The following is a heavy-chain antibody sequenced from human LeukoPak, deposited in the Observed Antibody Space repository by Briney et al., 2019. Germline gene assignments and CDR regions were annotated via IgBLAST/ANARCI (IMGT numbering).Heavy chain of an antibody. CDR1: GGSISSYY. V-gene: IGHV4-59*01. J-gene: IGHJ5*02. CDR2: IYYSGST. D-gene: IGHD1-1*01. CDR3: ARSRLPGTRGYWFDP. Sequence: PSETLSLTCTVSGGSISSYYWSWIRQPPGKGLEWIGYIYYSGSTNYNPSLKSRVTISVDTSKNQFSLKLSSVTAADTAVYYCARSRLPGTRGYWFDPWGQGTLVTVSS.